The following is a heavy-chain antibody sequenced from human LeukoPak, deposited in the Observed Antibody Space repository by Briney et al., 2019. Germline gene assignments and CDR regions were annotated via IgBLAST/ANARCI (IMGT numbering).Heavy chain of an antibody. V-gene: IGHV3-7*01. Sequence: GGSLRLSCAASGFSFSDSWRSWVRQAPGKGPEWVANIKEDESQEHYADSVKGRFTVSRDNAKNSLFLQMNSLRVEDTAVYYCATYKNWVAGDVWGQGTTVSVSS. CDR2: IKEDESQE. D-gene: IGHD7-27*01. CDR3: ATYKNWVAGDV. J-gene: IGHJ6*02. CDR1: GFSFSDSW.